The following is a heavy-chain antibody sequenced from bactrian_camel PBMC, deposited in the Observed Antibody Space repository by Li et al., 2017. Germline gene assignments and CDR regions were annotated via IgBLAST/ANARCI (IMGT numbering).Heavy chain of an antibody. CDR3: AAGRRGSYWVDTTFAEEICVDPFGF. J-gene: IGHJ6*01. CDR2: IDSDGIA. Sequence: QLVESGGGSVQAGGSLRLSCAASGDTSRRLCMAWFRQAPGKEREGVATIDSDGIASYADSVKGRFTVSRDNANNTVNLMMNNLKPEDTGVYYCAAGRRGSYWVDTTFAEEICVDPFGFWGEGTQVTVS. D-gene: IGHD2*01. CDR1: GDTSRRLC. V-gene: IGHV3S57*01.